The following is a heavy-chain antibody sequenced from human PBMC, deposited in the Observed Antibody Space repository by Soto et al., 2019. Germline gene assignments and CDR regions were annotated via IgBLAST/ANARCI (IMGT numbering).Heavy chain of an antibody. V-gene: IGHV4-30-4*01. D-gene: IGHD3-3*02. Sequence: PSETPSLTCTVSGGSISSGDYYWSWIRQPPGQGLEWIGNIYYSGSTYYNSSLKSRDTISVDTSKNQFSLKLSSVTAAYTAVYYLARNKVCHFWSGYPPVRLSYYGMDVWGQGTTVTVSS. CDR2: IYYSGST. CDR3: ARNKVCHFWSGYPPVRLSYYGMDV. CDR1: GGSISSGDYY. J-gene: IGHJ6*02.